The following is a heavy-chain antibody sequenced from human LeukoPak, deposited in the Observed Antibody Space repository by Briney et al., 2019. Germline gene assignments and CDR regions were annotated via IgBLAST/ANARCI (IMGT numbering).Heavy chain of an antibody. Sequence: SETLSLTCTVSGGSISSTTYYCGWIRQPPGKGLEWIGTIYYSGTTYYNPSLKSRVTISVDTSKNQFSLELSSMTAADTAVYYCARGPTLKYFHHWGQGTLVSVSS. J-gene: IGHJ1*01. CDR3: ARGPTLKYFHH. CDR2: IYYSGTT. CDR1: GGSISSTTYY. V-gene: IGHV4-39*02.